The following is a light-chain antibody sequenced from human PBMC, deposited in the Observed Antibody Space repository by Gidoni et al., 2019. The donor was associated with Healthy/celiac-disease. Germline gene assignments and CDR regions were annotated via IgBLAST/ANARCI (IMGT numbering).Light chain of an antibody. Sequence: EIVLTQSPATLSLSPGERATLSCRASQSVSALIYDASNRATGIPARFSGSGSGTDFTLTISSLEPEDFAVYYCQQRSNWPPLTFGGGTKVEIK. CDR3: QQRSNWPPLT. CDR2: DAS. J-gene: IGKJ4*01. V-gene: IGKV3-11*01. CDR1: QSVSA.